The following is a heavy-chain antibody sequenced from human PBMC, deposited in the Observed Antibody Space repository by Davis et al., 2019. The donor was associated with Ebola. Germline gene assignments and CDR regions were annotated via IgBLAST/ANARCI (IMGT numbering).Heavy chain of an antibody. J-gene: IGHJ4*02. CDR2: ITGGDGST. CDR3: IGSWR. Sequence: GESLKISCAGSGFTFNFYVMSWARQAPGKGLEWVSGITGGDGSTYYTDSVRGRFTISRDDSKNTLYLQMNSLRAEDTAVYYCIGSWRWGQGTLVTVSS. CDR1: GFTFNFYV. V-gene: IGHV3-23*01. D-gene: IGHD3-16*01.